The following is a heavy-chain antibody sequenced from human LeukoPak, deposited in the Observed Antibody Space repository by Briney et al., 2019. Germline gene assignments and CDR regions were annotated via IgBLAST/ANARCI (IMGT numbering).Heavy chain of an antibody. Sequence: GGSLRLSCAASGFAFSTYGMNWVRQAPGKGLEWVSSISSSSSYIYYADSMRGRFIISRDNAKNSLYLEMNSLRAEDTAIYYCANPKNDYSDRYNYFDPWGQGTLVTVSS. D-gene: IGHD4-17*01. V-gene: IGHV3-21*04. CDR2: ISSSSSYI. CDR3: ANPKNDYSDRYNYFDP. J-gene: IGHJ5*02. CDR1: GFAFSTYG.